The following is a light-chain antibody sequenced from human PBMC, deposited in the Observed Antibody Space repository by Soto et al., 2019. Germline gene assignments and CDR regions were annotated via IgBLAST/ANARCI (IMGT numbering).Light chain of an antibody. Sequence: EIVLTLFPATLSVSPGERATLSCRVSQSFTSNLAWYQHKPGHAPRLLLYGGSSRATDVPDRFSGSGSGTEFTLTISNLQSEDLAVYYCQQYKNWPPITFGQGTRLEIK. CDR3: QQYKNWPPIT. J-gene: IGKJ5*01. V-gene: IGKV3-15*01. CDR2: GGS. CDR1: QSFTSN.